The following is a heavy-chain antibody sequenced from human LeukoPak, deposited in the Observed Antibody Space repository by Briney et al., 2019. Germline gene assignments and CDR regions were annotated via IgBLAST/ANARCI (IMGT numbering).Heavy chain of an antibody. D-gene: IGHD6-13*01. J-gene: IGHJ3*02. Sequence: GGSLRLSCAASGFTFDDYGMSWVRQAPGKGLEWVSSISSSSSYIYYADSVKGRFTISRDNAKNSLCLQMNSLRAEDTAVYYCAGTGSAFDIWGQGTMVTVSS. CDR2: ISSSSSYI. CDR1: GFTFDDYG. CDR3: AGTGSAFDI. V-gene: IGHV3-21*01.